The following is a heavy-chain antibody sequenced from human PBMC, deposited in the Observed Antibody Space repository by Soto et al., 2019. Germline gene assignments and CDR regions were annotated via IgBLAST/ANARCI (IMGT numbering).Heavy chain of an antibody. D-gene: IGHD3-16*01. J-gene: IGHJ6*02. CDR3: AMVDFYVTPSPQDV. CDR1: GYTFTRYG. V-gene: IGHV1-18*01. Sequence: QVQLVQSGAEVKNPGASVKVSCKASGYTFTRYGIGWARQAPGQGLEWMGWINTYNGNTNYAQNVQGRVTLTTDTSTSTAYMELRSLRSNDTAIYYCAMVDFYVTPSPQDVLGQGTTVIVSS. CDR2: INTYNGNT.